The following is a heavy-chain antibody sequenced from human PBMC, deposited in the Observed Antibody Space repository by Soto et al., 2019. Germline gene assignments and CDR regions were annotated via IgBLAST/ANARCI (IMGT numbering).Heavy chain of an antibody. D-gene: IGHD6-13*01. CDR3: AAGEVCSRNLAPYSLDF. Sequence: SETLSLTCTVAGGSMRNYFWTWIRQPPGKGLEWIGYIHYSGATSFFPSYNPSLRGRVTISEDTSKNQFSLKVLSVTTADTAVYFCAAGEVCSRNLAPYSLDFWGEATLVTVSS. V-gene: IGHV4-59*01. CDR1: GGSMRNYF. CDR2: IHYSGATSFFP. J-gene: IGHJ4*02.